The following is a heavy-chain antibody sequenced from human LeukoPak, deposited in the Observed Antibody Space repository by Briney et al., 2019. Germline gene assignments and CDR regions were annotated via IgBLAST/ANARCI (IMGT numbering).Heavy chain of an antibody. Sequence: SETLSLTCGVSDYSISSDYYWGWIRQPPGKGLEGIQSIYHSGKADYKPSLNSRVTISVDTSKNQFSLKLNSVTAADTAVYYCARVWGYTYGYFDYWGQGTLVTVSS. V-gene: IGHV4-38-2*01. CDR2: IYHSGKA. J-gene: IGHJ4*02. CDR3: ARVWGYTYGYFDY. D-gene: IGHD5-18*01. CDR1: DYSISSDYY.